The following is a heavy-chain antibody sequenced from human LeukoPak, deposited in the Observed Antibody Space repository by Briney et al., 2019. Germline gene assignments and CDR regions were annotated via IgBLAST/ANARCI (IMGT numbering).Heavy chain of an antibody. CDR3: ARETHSSSWYFYFDY. CDR1: GFTFSSYG. CDR2: ISYDGGNK. J-gene: IGHJ4*02. V-gene: IGHV3-30*19. D-gene: IGHD6-13*01. Sequence: GGSLRLSCAASGFTFSSYGMHWVRQAPGKGLEWVAVISYDGGNKYYADSVKGRFTISRDNSKNTLYLQMNSLRAEGTAVYYCARETHSSSWYFYFDYWGQGTLVTVSS.